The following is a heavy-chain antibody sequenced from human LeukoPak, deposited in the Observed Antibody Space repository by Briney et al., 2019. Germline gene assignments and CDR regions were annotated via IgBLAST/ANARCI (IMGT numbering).Heavy chain of an antibody. V-gene: IGHV1-8*01. CDR3: ARESKPDPYDYVWGSYLP. Sequence: ASVKVSCKASGYTFTSYDINWVRQATGQGFEWMGWMNPNSGNTGYAQKFQGRVTMTRNTSISTAYMELSSLRSEDTAVYYCARESKPDPYDYVWGSYLPWGQGTLVTVSS. J-gene: IGHJ5*02. D-gene: IGHD3-16*02. CDR2: MNPNSGNT. CDR1: GYTFTSYD.